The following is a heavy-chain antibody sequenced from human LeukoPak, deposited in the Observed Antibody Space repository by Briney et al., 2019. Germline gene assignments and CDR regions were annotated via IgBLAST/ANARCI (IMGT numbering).Heavy chain of an antibody. V-gene: IGHV4-38-2*02. D-gene: IGHD3-10*01. CDR3: ARSTMVRGVITNDAFDI. Sequence: SETLSLTCTVSGYSISSGYYWGWIRQPPGKGLEWIGSINHSGSTYYNPSLKSRVTISVDTSKNQFSLKLSSVTAADTAVYYCARSTMVRGVITNDAFDIWGQGTMVTVSS. J-gene: IGHJ3*02. CDR1: GYSISSGYY. CDR2: INHSGST.